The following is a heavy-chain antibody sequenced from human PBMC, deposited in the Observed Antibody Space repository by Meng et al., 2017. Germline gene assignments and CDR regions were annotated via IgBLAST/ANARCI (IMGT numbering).Heavy chain of an antibody. CDR3: ARVTAMGYYYYYGMDV. CDR1: GGTFSSYA. CDR2: FIPIFGTA. J-gene: IGHJ6*02. D-gene: IGHD5-18*01. V-gene: IGHV1-69*13. Sequence: SVKVSCKASGGTFSSYAISWVRQAPGQGREWMGGFIPIFGTANYAQKFQGRVTITADESTSTAFMELSSLRSEDTAVYYCARVTAMGYYYYYGMDVWGQGTTVTVSS.